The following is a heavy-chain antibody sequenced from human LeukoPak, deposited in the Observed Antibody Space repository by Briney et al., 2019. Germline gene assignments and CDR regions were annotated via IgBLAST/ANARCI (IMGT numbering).Heavy chain of an antibody. V-gene: IGHV4-34*01. Sequence: SETLSLTCAVYGGSFSGYYWSWIRQPPGKGLEWIGEINHSGSTNYNPSLKSRVTISVDTSKNQFSLKLSSVTAADTAVYYCARGVYDFWSGSQDRLDYWGQGTLVTVSS. J-gene: IGHJ4*02. CDR1: GGSFSGYY. CDR2: INHSGST. D-gene: IGHD3-3*01. CDR3: ARGVYDFWSGSQDRLDY.